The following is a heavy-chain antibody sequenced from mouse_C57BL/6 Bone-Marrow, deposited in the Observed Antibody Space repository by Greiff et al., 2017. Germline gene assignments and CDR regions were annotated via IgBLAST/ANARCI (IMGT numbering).Heavy chain of an antibody. CDR3: TRRGYDFWFAY. D-gene: IGHD2-2*01. CDR2: IDPETGGT. Sequence: VQLQQSGAELVRPGASVTLSCKASGYTFTDYEMHWVKQTPVHGLEWIGAIDPETGGTAYNQKFKGKAILTADKSSSTAYMELRSLTSEDSAVYYCTRRGYDFWFAYWGQGTLATVSA. J-gene: IGHJ3*01. CDR1: GYTFTDYE. V-gene: IGHV1-15*01.